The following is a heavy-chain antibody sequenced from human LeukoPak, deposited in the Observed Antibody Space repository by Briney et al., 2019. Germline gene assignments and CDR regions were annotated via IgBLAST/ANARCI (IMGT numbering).Heavy chain of an antibody. D-gene: IGHD1-26*01. Sequence: GGSLRLSCAASGFTFRRYDMSWVRQAPGKGLEWVSAISGSGGSTYYADSVKGRFTISRDNSKNTLYLQMNSLRAEDTAVYYCTKSIVGTTYFFDYWGRGTLVTVSS. CDR3: TKSIVGTTYFFDY. J-gene: IGHJ4*02. V-gene: IGHV3-23*01. CDR2: ISGSGGST. CDR1: GFTFRRYD.